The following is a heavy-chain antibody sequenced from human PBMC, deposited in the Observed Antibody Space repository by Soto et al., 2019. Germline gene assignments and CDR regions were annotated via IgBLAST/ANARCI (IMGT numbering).Heavy chain of an antibody. CDR1: GYTFDNYW. V-gene: IGHV5-51*01. Sequence: EVQLVQSGAEVKKPGESLKISCKGSGYTFDNYWIGWVRQMPGKGLEWMGIVYPGDSDTRYNPAFKRQVTISAAKAITTASLQWYSLPASDPAIYYCARRGPADEWCDPWGQGTLVTVSS. CDR2: VYPGDSDT. D-gene: IGHD2-2*01. CDR3: ARRGPADEWCDP. J-gene: IGHJ5*02.